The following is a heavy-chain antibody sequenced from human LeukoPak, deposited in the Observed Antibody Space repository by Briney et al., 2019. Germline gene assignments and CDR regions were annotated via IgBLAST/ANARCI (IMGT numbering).Heavy chain of an antibody. V-gene: IGHV1-69*06. Sequence: ASVKVSCKASGGTFSSYAISWVRQAPGQRLEWMGGIIPIFGTANYAQKFQGRVTITADTSTSTAYMELRSLRSDDTAVYYCAREPYGLGYYYYGMDVWGQGTTVTVSS. CDR3: AREPYGLGYYYYGMDV. J-gene: IGHJ6*02. CDR2: IIPIFGTA. D-gene: IGHD3/OR15-3a*01. CDR1: GGTFSSYA.